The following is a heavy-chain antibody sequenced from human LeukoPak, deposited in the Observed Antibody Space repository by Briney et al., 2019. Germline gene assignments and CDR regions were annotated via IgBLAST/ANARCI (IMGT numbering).Heavy chain of an antibody. Sequence: ASVKVSCKASGYTFTGHYIYWVRQAPGQGLEWMGWIKPNSGDTNYVQKFQGRVTMTRDTSISTGYMELSRLRSDDTAVYYCAKSLYYYDGSGWAAFDHWGQGTQVTVSS. CDR3: AKSLYYYDGSGWAAFDH. CDR2: IKPNSGDT. D-gene: IGHD3-22*01. J-gene: IGHJ4*02. CDR1: GYTFTGHY. V-gene: IGHV1-2*02.